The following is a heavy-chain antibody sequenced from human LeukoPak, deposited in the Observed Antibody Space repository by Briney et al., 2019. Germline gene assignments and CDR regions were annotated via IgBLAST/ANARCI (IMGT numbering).Heavy chain of an antibody. CDR3: ARPTALGMNYFDY. D-gene: IGHD5-18*01. CDR1: GYTFSTYY. Sequence: ASVKVSCKASGYTFSTYYMHWVRQAPGQGLEWMGIIDPTGGGTSHAQKFQGRVTMTRDTSTSTVYMELSSLRSEDTAVYYCARPTALGMNYFDYWGQGTLVTVSS. CDR2: IDPTGGGT. V-gene: IGHV1-46*03. J-gene: IGHJ4*02.